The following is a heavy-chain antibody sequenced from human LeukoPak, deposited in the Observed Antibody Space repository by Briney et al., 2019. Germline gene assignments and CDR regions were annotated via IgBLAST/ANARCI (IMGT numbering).Heavy chain of an antibody. CDR3: ARAPMVRGVTGFDY. J-gene: IGHJ4*02. CDR1: GGSVSSGSYY. V-gene: IGHV4-61*01. D-gene: IGHD3-10*01. CDR2: IYYSGST. Sequence: SETLSLTCTVSGGSVSSGSYYWSWIRQPPGKGLEWIGYIYYSGSTNYNPSLKSRVTISVDTSKNQFSLKLSSVTAADTAVYYCARAPMVRGVTGFDYWGQGTLVTVSS.